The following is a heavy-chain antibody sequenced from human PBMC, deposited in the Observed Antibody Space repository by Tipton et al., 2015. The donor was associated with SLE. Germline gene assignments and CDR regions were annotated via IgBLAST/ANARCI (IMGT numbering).Heavy chain of an antibody. V-gene: IGHV4-61*02. CDR3: AREGISYCGGDCHGSFDY. D-gene: IGHD2-21*01. Sequence: TLSLTCTVSGDSMNSGVYYWSWLRRPAGKGLEWIGRIFSSGNTIYNPSLKSRVTISEDTSKNQFSLRLSSVTAADTAVYYCAREGISYCGGDCHGSFDYWGQGSLVTVSS. CDR2: IFSSGNT. CDR1: GDSMNSGVYY. J-gene: IGHJ4*02.